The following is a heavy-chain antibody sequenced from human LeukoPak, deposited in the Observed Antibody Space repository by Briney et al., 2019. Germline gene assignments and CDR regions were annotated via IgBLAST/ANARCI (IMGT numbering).Heavy chain of an antibody. CDR2: INHSGST. J-gene: IGHJ3*02. Sequence: SETLSLTCAVYGGSFSGYYWSWIRQPPGKGLEWIGEINHSGSTNYNPSLKSRVTISVDTSKNQFSLKLSSVTATDTAVYYCARGLQYYYDTGCAFDIWGQGTMVTVSS. CDR3: ARGLQYYYDTGCAFDI. D-gene: IGHD3-22*01. CDR1: GGSFSGYY. V-gene: IGHV4-34*01.